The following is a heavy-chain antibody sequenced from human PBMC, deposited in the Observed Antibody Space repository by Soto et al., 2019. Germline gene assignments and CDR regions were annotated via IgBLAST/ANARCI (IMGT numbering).Heavy chain of an antibody. Sequence: EVQLVESGGGLVHPGRSLRLSCAASEFTFDEYAMHWVRQAPGKGLEWVAFISGSSVYTGYADSVKGRFNLSGDNAKSCVYLDMNRLRPEDTALYYCVRDKSLGGEASTYYFDCWGQGTLVTVSS. CDR1: EFTFDEYA. CDR3: VRDKSLGGEASTYYFDC. D-gene: IGHD2-21*01. V-gene: IGHV3-9*01. J-gene: IGHJ4*02. CDR2: ISGSSVYT.